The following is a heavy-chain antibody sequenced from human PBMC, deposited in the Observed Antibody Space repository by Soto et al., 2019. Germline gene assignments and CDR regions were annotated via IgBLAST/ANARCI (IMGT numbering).Heavy chain of an antibody. D-gene: IGHD3-22*01. CDR3: ARMTNYYDSSGYYFDY. CDR2: IDWDDDK. V-gene: IGHV2-70*01. Sequence: SGPTLVNPTQTLTLTCTFSGSSLSTSGMCVSWIRQPPGKALEWLALIDWDDDKYYSTSLKTRLTISKDTSKNQVVLAMTNMDPVDTATYYCARMTNYYDSSGYYFDYWGQGTLVTVSS. J-gene: IGHJ4*02. CDR1: GSSLSTSGMC.